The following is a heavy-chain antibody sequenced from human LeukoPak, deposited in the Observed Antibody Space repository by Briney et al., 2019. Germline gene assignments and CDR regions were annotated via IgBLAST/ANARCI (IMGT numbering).Heavy chain of an antibody. CDR2: IRYDGSDK. J-gene: IGHJ4*02. V-gene: IGHV3-30*02. CDR1: GFTLRSYV. CDR3: AKDRRGIGSGSVFDY. Sequence: PGGSLRLSCVASGFTLRSYVMNWVRQAPGKGLEWVAFIRYDGSDKYYADSVKGRFTISRDNSKNTLYLQMNSLRAEDTAVYYCAKDRRGIGSGSVFDYWGQGTLVTVSS. D-gene: IGHD3-10*01.